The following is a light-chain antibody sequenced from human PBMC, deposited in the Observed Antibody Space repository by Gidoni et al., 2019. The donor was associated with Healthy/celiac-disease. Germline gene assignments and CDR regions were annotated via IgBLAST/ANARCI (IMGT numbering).Light chain of an antibody. CDR1: QDISSY. Sequence: AIRITPSPSSPSSSTGERVTITCRASQDISSYLSWYQQKPGKAPKLLIYAASTLQRRVPSRFSGSSSGTALTLTISCLQSEDFATSYYHQYYSYPPAFGQGTKVEIK. CDR2: AAS. J-gene: IGKJ1*01. CDR3: HQYYSYPPA. V-gene: IGKV1-8*01.